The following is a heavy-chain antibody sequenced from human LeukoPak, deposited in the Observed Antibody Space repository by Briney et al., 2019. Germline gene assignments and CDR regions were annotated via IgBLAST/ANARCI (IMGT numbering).Heavy chain of an antibody. V-gene: IGHV3-21*01. Sequence: GGSLRLSCAASGFSFSIYWMSWVRQAPGKGLEWVSSISSSSTYIYQADSVKGRFIISRDNADKSLFLQMNNLRAEDTAVYYCARSIPLDYGGNGGDFDYWGQGALVTVSS. CDR2: ISSSSTYI. CDR3: ARSIPLDYGGNGGDFDY. D-gene: IGHD4-23*01. J-gene: IGHJ4*02. CDR1: GFSFSIYW.